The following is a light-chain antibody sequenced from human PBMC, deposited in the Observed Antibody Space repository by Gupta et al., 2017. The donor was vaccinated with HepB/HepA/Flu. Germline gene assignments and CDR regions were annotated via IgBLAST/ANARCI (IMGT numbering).Light chain of an antibody. Sequence: QPVLTQPPSASGTPGQRVAIPCSGSSSNVGRDNVYWYRQLPGTAPKLLIYNDDRRPSGVPDRFSGSKSDTSASLAISGLRSEDEADYYCAAWDNSLSAYVLGTGTWVTVL. CDR3: AAWDNSLSAYV. J-gene: IGLJ1*01. V-gene: IGLV1-47*02. CDR2: NDD. CDR1: SSNVGRDN.